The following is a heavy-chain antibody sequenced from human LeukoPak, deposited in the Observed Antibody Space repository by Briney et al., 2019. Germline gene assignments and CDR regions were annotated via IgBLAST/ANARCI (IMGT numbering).Heavy chain of an antibody. V-gene: IGHV4-39*01. CDR1: GGSIRSSSYY. D-gene: IGHD3/OR15-3a*01. CDR3: ARQGTGQWDY. Sequence: SETLSLTCTVSGGSIRSSSYYWGWIRQPPGKGLEWIGSIYYSGSTYYNPSLKSRVTISVDTSKNQFSLKLSSVTAADTAVYYCARQGTGQWDYWGQGTLVTVSS. CDR2: IYYSGST. J-gene: IGHJ4*02.